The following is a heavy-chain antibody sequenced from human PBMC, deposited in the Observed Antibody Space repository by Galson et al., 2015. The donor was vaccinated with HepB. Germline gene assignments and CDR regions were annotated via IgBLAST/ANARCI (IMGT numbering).Heavy chain of an antibody. CDR1: GFTFSNAW. J-gene: IGHJ4*02. CDR3: TTEWIQLWLRGDY. CDR2: IKSKTDGGTT. V-gene: IGHV3-15*01. D-gene: IGHD5-18*01. Sequence: SLRLSCAASGFTFSNAWMSWVRQAPGKGLEWVGRIKSKTDGGTTDYAAPVKGRFTISRDDSKNTLYLQMNSLKTEDTAVYYCTTEWIQLWLRGDYWGQGTLVTVSS.